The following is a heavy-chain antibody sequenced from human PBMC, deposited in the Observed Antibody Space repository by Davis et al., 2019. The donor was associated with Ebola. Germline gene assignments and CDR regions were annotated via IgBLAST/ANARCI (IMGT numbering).Heavy chain of an antibody. CDR3: ARGLGYCSGGSCYSRAGGMDV. J-gene: IGHJ6*02. V-gene: IGHV3-21*01. CDR1: GFTFSDST. CDR2: ISTTSTYI. D-gene: IGHD2-15*01. Sequence: GSLRLSCAASGFTFSDSTMNWVRQAPGKGLEWVSSISTTSTYIYYSDSVKGRFTISRDNAKSSLYLQMNSLRAEDTAVYYCARGLGYCSGGSCYSRAGGMDVWGQGTTVTVSS.